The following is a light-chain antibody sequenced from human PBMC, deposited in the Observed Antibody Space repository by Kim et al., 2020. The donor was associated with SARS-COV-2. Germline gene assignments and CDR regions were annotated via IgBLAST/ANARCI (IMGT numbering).Light chain of an antibody. V-gene: IGKV3-20*01. CDR3: QRDGNQPNS. CDR2: GES. J-gene: IGKJ2*03. CDR1: QSVGSRY. Sequence: LSPGERATLTCRASQSVGSRYLAWYQQKPGQAPRLLIYGESNRVNGIPDRFSGSGSGTDFTLIINRLEPEDFAVYYCQRDGNQPNSCGQGTKLEI.